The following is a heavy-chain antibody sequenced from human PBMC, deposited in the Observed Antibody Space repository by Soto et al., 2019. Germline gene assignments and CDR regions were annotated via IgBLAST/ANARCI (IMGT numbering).Heavy chain of an antibody. V-gene: IGHV4-39*01. CDR2: TYHSGST. J-gene: IGHJ1*01. CDR1: GDSIRGSTSY. D-gene: IGHD6-19*01. Sequence: QLQLQESGPRLVKPSETLSLTCGVSGDSIRGSTSYWGWIRQPPGQGLQWIGSTYHSGSTYYNSSLMSRVTISEDTSKNQFSLKLRSVTAADTAVYYCVKPYTSGWHYVHHWGRGTLVTVSS. CDR3: VKPYTSGWHYVHH.